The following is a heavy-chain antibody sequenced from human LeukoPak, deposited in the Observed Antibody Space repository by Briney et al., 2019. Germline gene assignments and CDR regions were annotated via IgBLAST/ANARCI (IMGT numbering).Heavy chain of an antibody. D-gene: IGHD3-3*01. CDR3: AKGSAFDFWSGYDGMDV. V-gene: IGHV3-23*01. CDR1: GFTFSSYA. J-gene: IGHJ6*02. CDR2: ISGNGGST. Sequence: GGSLRLSCAASGFTFSSYAMIWVRQAPGKGLEWVSAISGNGGSTDYAESVKGRFTISRDNSKNTLYLQMNSLRAEDTAVYYCAKGSAFDFWSGYDGMDVWGQGTTVTVYS.